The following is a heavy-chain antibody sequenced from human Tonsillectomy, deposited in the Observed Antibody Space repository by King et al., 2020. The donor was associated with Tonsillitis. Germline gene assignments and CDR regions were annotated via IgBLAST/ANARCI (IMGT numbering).Heavy chain of an antibody. CDR2: IKQDGSEK. CDR3: ARGDILTGYYPGSFGY. V-gene: IGHV3-7*01. D-gene: IGHD3-9*01. CDR1: GFTFSSYW. J-gene: IGHJ4*02. Sequence: VQLVESGGGLVQPGGSLRLSCAASGFTFSSYWMNWVRQAPGKGLEWVANIKQDGSEKYFVDSVKGRFTISRDNAENSLYLQVNSLRAEDAAVYYCARGDILTGYYPGSFGYWGQGPLVSVAS.